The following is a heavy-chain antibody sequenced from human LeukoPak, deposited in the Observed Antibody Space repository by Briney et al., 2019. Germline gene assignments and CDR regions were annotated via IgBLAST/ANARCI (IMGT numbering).Heavy chain of an antibody. J-gene: IGHJ4*02. CDR3: AKRDYYGSGSYYNWGGFDY. CDR1: GFTFSSYA. V-gene: IGHV3-23*01. D-gene: IGHD3-10*01. CDR2: ISGSGGST. Sequence: TGGSLRLSCAASGFTFSSYAMSWVRQAPGKGLEWVSAISGSGGSTYYADSVKGRFTISRGNSKNTLYLQMNSLRAEDTAVYYCAKRDYYGSGSYYNWGGFDYWGQGTLVTVSS.